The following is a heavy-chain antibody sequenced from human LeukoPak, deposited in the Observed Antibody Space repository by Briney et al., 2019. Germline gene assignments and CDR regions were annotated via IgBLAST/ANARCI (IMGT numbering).Heavy chain of an antibody. Sequence: SETLSLTCTVSGGSISSYYWNWIRQSPGKGLEWIGYIYYSGSTNYNPSLKSRVTISVDTSKNQFSLKLSSVTAADTAVYYCARLVDTAMVTRADYWGQGTLVTVSS. D-gene: IGHD5-18*01. CDR1: GGSISSYY. CDR3: ARLVDTAMVTRADY. V-gene: IGHV4-59*12. CDR2: IYYSGST. J-gene: IGHJ4*02.